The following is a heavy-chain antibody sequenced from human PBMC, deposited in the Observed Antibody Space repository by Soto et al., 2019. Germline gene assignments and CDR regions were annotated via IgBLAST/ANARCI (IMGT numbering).Heavy chain of an antibody. V-gene: IGHV4-31*03. CDR1: GGSISSGGYY. CDR3: AEANQPDDAFDI. CDR2: IYYSGST. J-gene: IGHJ3*02. Sequence: QVQLQASGPGLVKPSQTLSLTCTVSGGSISSGGYYWSWIRQHPGKGLEWIGYIYYSGSTYYNPSLKSRVTISLDTSKHQLSLKLISVTDGDTAVYYCAEANQPDDAFDIWGQGTMVTVSS.